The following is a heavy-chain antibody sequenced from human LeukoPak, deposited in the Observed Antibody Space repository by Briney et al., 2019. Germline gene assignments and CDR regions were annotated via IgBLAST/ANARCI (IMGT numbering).Heavy chain of an antibody. D-gene: IGHD5-18*01. J-gene: IGHJ4*02. CDR1: GFTFSNHA. CDR3: AAGHTAMAPQPDY. V-gene: IGHV3-33*01. Sequence: GGSLRLSCAASGFTFSNHAIHWVRQAPGKGLEWVAVIWFDGSNKYYVDSVKGRFTISRDNSKNTVYLQMDSLRAEDTAVYYCAAGHTAMAPQPDYWGQGTLVTVSS. CDR2: IWFDGSNK.